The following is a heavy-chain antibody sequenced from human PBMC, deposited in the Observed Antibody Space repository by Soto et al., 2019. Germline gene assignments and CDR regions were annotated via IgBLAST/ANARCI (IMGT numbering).Heavy chain of an antibody. CDR1: GASISSYY. CDR3: ARVSRSSRDYYYYYTDV. Sequence: PSETLSLTCTVSGASISSYYWSWIRQPPGKGLGWIGNIFYSGSTNYNPSLKSRVTISVDTSTNQLSLRLSSMTAADTAVYFCARVSRSSRDYYYYYTDVWGKGTTVTAP. J-gene: IGHJ6*03. D-gene: IGHD6-13*01. V-gene: IGHV4-59*01. CDR2: IFYSGST.